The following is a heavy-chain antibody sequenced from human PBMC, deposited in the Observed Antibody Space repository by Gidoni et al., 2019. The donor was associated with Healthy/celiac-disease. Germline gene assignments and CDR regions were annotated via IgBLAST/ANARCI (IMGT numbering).Heavy chain of an antibody. V-gene: IGHV1-2*02. CDR1: GDTFPGYN. J-gene: IGHJ6*02. D-gene: IGHD5-18*01. CDR3: ARFWDTAMVNGMDV. Sequence: QVQPVQSGAEVKKPGASVKVSCKASGDTFPGYNMHWVRQAPGQGLEWMGWINPNSGGTNYAQKLQGRVTMTRDTSISTAYMELSRLRSDDTAVYYCARFWDTAMVNGMDVWGQGTTVTVSS. CDR2: INPNSGGT.